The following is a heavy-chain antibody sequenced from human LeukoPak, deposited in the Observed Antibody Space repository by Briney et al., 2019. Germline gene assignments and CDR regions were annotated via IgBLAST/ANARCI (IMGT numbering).Heavy chain of an antibody. CDR1: GFTFSSYS. J-gene: IGHJ4*02. V-gene: IGHV3-74*01. CDR2: ISSDGTYT. D-gene: IGHD4-23*01. CDR3: ARGGNSIFDY. Sequence: GGSLRLSCAASGFTFSSYSMSWVRQAPGKGLVWVSRISSDGTYTNYADSVRGRFTISRDNAKNTLYLQMNSLRAEDTAVYYCARGGNSIFDYWGQGTLVTVSS.